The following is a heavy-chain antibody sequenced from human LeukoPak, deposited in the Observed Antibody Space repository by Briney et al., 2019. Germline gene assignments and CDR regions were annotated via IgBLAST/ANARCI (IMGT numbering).Heavy chain of an antibody. V-gene: IGHV3-23*01. J-gene: IGHJ4*02. Sequence: GGSLRLSCVVSGFTFSSYAMSWVRQAPGKGLEWVSVIIGSGGSTYYADSVKGRFTISRDNSKNTLYLQMNSLGAEDTAVYYCAKDKNWAFDYWGQGTLVTVSS. CDR2: IIGSGGST. CDR1: GFTFSSYA. CDR3: AKDKNWAFDY. D-gene: IGHD7-27*01.